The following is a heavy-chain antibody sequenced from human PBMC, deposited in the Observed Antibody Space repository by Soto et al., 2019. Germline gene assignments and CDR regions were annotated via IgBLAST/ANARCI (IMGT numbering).Heavy chain of an antibody. CDR1: GFTFSSYA. V-gene: IGHV3-23*01. J-gene: IGHJ4*02. Sequence: PGGSLRLSCAASGFTFSSYAMSCVRQAPGKGLEWVSAISGSGGSTYYADSVKGRFTISRDNSKNTLYLQMNSLRAEDTAVYYCAKGSETMIVSTQDYWGQGTLVTVSS. D-gene: IGHD3-22*01. CDR2: ISGSGGST. CDR3: AKGSETMIVSTQDY.